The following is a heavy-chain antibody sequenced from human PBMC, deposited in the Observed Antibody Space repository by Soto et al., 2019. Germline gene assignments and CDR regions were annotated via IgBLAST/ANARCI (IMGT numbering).Heavy chain of an antibody. V-gene: IGHV1-69*08. CDR2: IIPILGIA. D-gene: IGHD4-17*01. J-gene: IGHJ5*02. CDR1: GGTFSSYT. CDR3: ARDYTVTTPWFEP. Sequence: QVQLVQSGAEVKKPGSSVKVSCKASGGTFSSYTISWVRPAPGQGLEWMGRIIPILGIANYAQKFQGRVTITADKSTSTAYMELSSLRSEDTAVYYCARDYTVTTPWFEPWGEGTLVTVSS.